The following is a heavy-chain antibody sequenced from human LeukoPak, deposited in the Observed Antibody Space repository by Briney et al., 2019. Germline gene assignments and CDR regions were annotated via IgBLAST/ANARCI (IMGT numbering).Heavy chain of an antibody. V-gene: IGHV1-69*05. CDR1: GGTFSSYA. CDR2: IIPIFGTA. J-gene: IGHJ5*02. D-gene: IGHD1-14*01. Sequence: ASVKVSCKASGGTFSSYAISWVRQAPGQGLEWMGGIIPIFGTANYAQKFQGRVTITTDESTTTAYMELSSLSSEDTAVYDCAREIEFRDRAGAFDPWGQGTLVTVSS. CDR3: AREIEFRDRAGAFDP.